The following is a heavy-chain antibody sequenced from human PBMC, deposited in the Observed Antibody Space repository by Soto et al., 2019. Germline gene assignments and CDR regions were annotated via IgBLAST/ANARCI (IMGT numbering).Heavy chain of an antibody. CDR2: INAGNGNT. J-gene: IGHJ6*02. Sequence: QVQLVQSGAEVKKPGASVKVSCKASGYTFTSYAMHWVRQAPGQRLEWMGWINAGNGNTKYSQKFQGRVTITRDTSASTAYMELSSLRSEDKAVYYCARTTTDYYYYNGMDGWGQGPTVTVSS. V-gene: IGHV1-3*01. D-gene: IGHD4-4*01. CDR1: GYTFTSYA. CDR3: ARTTTDYYYYNGMDG.